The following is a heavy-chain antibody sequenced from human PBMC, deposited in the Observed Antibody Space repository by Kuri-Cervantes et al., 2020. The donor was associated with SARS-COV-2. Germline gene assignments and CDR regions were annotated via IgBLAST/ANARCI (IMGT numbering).Heavy chain of an antibody. D-gene: IGHD3-22*01. Sequence: GESLKISCAASGFTFSSYAMHWVRQAPGKGLEWVAVISYDGSNKYYADSVKGRFTISRDNSKNTLYLQMNSLRAEDTAVYYCARGDYYDSSGYYLHYFDYWGQGTLVTVS. CDR2: ISYDGSNK. J-gene: IGHJ4*02. V-gene: IGHV3-30-3*01. CDR1: GFTFSSYA. CDR3: ARGDYYDSSGYYLHYFDY.